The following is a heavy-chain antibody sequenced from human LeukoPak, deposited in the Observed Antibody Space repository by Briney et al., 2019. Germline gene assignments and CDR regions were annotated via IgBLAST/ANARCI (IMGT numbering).Heavy chain of an antibody. CDR2: ISAYNGNT. CDR3: ARAPNSSSSSTPLDDY. CDR1: GYTFTSYG. Sequence: GASVKVSCKASGYTFTSYGISWVRQAPGQGLEWMGWISAYNGNTNYAQKFQGRVTMTRDMSTSTVYMELSSLRSEDTAVYYCARAPNSSSSSTPLDDYWGQGTLVTVSS. V-gene: IGHV1-18*01. J-gene: IGHJ4*02. D-gene: IGHD6-6*01.